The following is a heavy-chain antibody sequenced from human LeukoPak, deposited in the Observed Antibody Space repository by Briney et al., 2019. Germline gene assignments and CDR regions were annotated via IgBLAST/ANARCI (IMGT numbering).Heavy chain of an antibody. D-gene: IGHD3-10*01. Sequence: SETLSLTCTVSGGSISSSSYYWGWIRQPPGKGLEWIGSIYYSGSTYYNPSLKGRVTISVDTSKNQFSLKLSSVTAADTAVYYCARYYYGSALGFDYWGQGTLVTVSS. J-gene: IGHJ4*02. CDR1: GGSISSSSYY. V-gene: IGHV4-39*07. CDR2: IYYSGST. CDR3: ARYYYGSALGFDY.